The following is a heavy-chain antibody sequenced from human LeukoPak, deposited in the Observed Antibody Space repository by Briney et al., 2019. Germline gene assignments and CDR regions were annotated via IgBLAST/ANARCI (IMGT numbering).Heavy chain of an antibody. CDR1: GGSISSGGYY. CDR2: IYYSGST. Sequence: SETLSLTCTVSGGSISSGGYYWSWIRQHPGKGLEWIGYIYYSGSTYYNPSLKSRVTISVDTSKNQFSLKLSSVTAADTAVYYCARHGYYYYYMDVWGKGTTVTVSS. CDR3: ARHGYYYYYMDV. J-gene: IGHJ6*03. V-gene: IGHV4-31*03.